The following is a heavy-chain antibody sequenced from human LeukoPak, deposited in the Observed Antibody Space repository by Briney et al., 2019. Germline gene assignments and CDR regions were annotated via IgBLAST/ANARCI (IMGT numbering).Heavy chain of an antibody. CDR3: ARDGGGYCSGGSCYWLDY. V-gene: IGHV1-18*03. Sequence: ASVKVSCKASGYTFTSYGISWVRQAPGQGLEWMGWISAYNGNTNYAQKLQGRVTMTTDTSTSTAYMELSSLRSEDMAVYYCARDGGGYCSGGSCYWLDYWGQGTLVTVSS. CDR1: GYTFTSYG. J-gene: IGHJ4*02. CDR2: ISAYNGNT. D-gene: IGHD2-15*01.